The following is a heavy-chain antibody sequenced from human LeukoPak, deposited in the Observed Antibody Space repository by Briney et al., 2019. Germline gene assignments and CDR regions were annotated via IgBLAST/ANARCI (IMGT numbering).Heavy chain of an antibody. Sequence: GGSLRLSCAASGFTFSSYGMHWVRQAPGKGLEWVAFIRYDGGNKYYADSVKGRFTISRDNSKNTLYLQMNSLRAEDTAVYYCAKVRGAQYYFDYWGQGTLVTVSS. V-gene: IGHV3-30*02. CDR3: AKVRGAQYYFDY. J-gene: IGHJ4*02. CDR2: IRYDGGNK. D-gene: IGHD3-10*01. CDR1: GFTFSSYG.